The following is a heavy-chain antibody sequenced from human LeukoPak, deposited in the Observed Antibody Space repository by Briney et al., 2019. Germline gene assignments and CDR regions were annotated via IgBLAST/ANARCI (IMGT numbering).Heavy chain of an antibody. V-gene: IGHV4-34*01. CDR1: GGSFSGYY. CDR3: ARHYGAHRDSYGLDV. Sequence: SETLSLTCAVYGGSFSGYYWSWIRQPPGKGLEWIGEINHSGSTNYNPSLNSRVTISVATSRTQFSLTLSSVTAADTAVYYCARHYGAHRDSYGLDVWGQGTTVPVSS. J-gene: IGHJ6*02. CDR2: INHSGST. D-gene: IGHD4-17*01.